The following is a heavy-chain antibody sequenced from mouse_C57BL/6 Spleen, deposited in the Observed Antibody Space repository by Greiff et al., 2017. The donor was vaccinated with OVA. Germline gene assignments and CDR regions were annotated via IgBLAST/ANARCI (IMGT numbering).Heavy chain of an antibody. D-gene: IGHD1-1*01. Sequence: DVKLVESGGGLVKPGGSLKLSCAASGFTFSSYTMSWVRQTPEKRLEWVATISGGGGNTYYPDSVKGRFTISRDNAKNTLYLQMSSLRSEDTALYYCARQNYGSYYYAMDYWGQGTSVTVSS. CDR3: ARQNYGSYYYAMDY. CDR1: GFTFSSYT. CDR2: ISGGGGNT. V-gene: IGHV5-9*01. J-gene: IGHJ4*01.